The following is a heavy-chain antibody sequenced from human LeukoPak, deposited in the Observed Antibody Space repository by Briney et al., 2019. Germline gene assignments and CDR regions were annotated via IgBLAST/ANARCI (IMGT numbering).Heavy chain of an antibody. CDR2: IIPILGIA. CDR1: GGTFSSYA. J-gene: IGHJ4*02. CDR3: ARARERIDSSSWYGGNFDY. V-gene: IGHV1-69*04. Sequence: GASVKVSCKASGGTFSSYAISWVRQAPGQGLEWMGRIIPILGIANYAQKFQGRVTNTADKSTSTAYMELSSLRSEDTAVYYCARARERIDSSSWYGGNFDYWGQGTLVTVSS. D-gene: IGHD6-13*01.